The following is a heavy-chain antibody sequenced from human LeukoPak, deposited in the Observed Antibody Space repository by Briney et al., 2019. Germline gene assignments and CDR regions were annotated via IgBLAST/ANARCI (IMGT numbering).Heavy chain of an antibody. CDR2: IYYSGST. Sequence: SETLSLTCTVSGGSISSYYWSWIRQPPGKGLEWIGYIYYSGSTNYNPPLKSRVTISVDTSKNQFSLKLSSVTAADTAVYYCARHDYDILTGPEYYFDYWGQGTLVTVSS. V-gene: IGHV4-59*08. CDR3: ARHDYDILTGPEYYFDY. CDR1: GGSISSYY. D-gene: IGHD3-9*01. J-gene: IGHJ4*02.